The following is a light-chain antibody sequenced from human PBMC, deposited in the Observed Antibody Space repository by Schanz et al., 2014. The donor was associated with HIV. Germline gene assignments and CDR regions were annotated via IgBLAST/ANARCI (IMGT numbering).Light chain of an antibody. V-gene: IGKV1-8*01. CDR1: QGISTY. Sequence: AVRMTQSPSSFSASTGDRVTLTCRASQGISTYLAWYQQKPGRAPKLLIYDASTLQDEVPSRFSGSASGTDFNFTIGCLQPEDFATYYCQQYYDYPRTFGQGTKVDIK. J-gene: IGKJ1*01. CDR3: QQYYDYPRT. CDR2: DAS.